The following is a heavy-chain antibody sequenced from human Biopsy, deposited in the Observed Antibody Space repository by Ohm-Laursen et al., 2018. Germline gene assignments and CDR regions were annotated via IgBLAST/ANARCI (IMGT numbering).Heavy chain of an antibody. Sequence: GASENVSCQASGYTFSMYAIIWVRQAPGQGLEWMGWSSAYNGKTNYAQKFQGRLTMTTDTSTSTAYMELRSLRSDDTAVYYCARDRPSVSTYGVDWGQGTLVTVSS. CDR3: ARDRPSVSTYGVD. J-gene: IGHJ4*02. CDR1: GYTFSMYA. D-gene: IGHD3-3*01. V-gene: IGHV1-18*01. CDR2: SSAYNGKT.